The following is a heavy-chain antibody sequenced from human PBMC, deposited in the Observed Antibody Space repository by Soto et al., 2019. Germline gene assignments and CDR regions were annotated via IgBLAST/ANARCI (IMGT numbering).Heavy chain of an antibody. D-gene: IGHD3-10*01. CDR1: GGSISSSSYY. J-gene: IGHJ5*02. V-gene: IGHV4-39*01. CDR2: IYYSGST. Sequence: SETLSLTCTVSGGSISSSSYYWGWIRQPPGKGLEWIGSIYYSGSTYYNPSLKSRVTISVDTSKNQFSLKLSSVTAADTAVYYCARHEVIQITMVRGVIPNFWFDPWGQGTLVTASS. CDR3: ARHEVIQITMVRGVIPNFWFDP.